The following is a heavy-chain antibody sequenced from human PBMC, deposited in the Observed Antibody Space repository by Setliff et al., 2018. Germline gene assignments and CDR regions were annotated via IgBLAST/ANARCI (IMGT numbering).Heavy chain of an antibody. CDR2: IIPIFGTA. V-gene: IGHV1-69*13. CDR1: GGTFSSYA. CDR3: ARVSRTIVAARGFDY. J-gene: IGHJ4*02. Sequence: EASVKVSCKASGGTFSSYAISWVRQAPGQGLEWMGGIIPIFGTANYAQRFQGRVRITADESTSTAYMELSSLRSEDTAVYYCARVSRTIVAARGFDYWGQGTLVTVSS. D-gene: IGHD1-26*01.